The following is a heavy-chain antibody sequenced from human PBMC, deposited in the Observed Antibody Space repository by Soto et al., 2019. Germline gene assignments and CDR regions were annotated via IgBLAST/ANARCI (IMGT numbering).Heavy chain of an antibody. CDR3: ARAGNYYYDSSGLNIDY. V-gene: IGHV4-31*03. CDR2: IFFSGDT. D-gene: IGHD3-22*01. Sequence: PSETLSLTCTVSGGSVLSGAHYWTWIRQRPGKGLEWIGKIFFSGDTHYNPALKSRLFFSIDTANNQFSLKLNSVTPADTAVYYCARAGNYYYDSSGLNIDYWGQGTLVTVSS. J-gene: IGHJ4*02. CDR1: GGSVLSGAHY.